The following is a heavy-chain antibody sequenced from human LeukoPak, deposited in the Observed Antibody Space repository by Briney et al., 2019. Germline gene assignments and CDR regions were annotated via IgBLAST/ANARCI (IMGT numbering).Heavy chain of an antibody. CDR2: IGTIISTT. D-gene: IGHD6-25*01. CDR3: ARTVYDLRGQRLIPGLDY. CDR1: GFTFRTYE. J-gene: IGHJ4*02. V-gene: IGHV3-48*03. Sequence: GGSLRLSCAASGFTFRTYEMNWVRQAPGKGLEWVSYIGTIISTTYYADSVKGRFTVSRDDAKGSLYLQMSSLRAEDTAVYYCARTVYDLRGQRLIPGLDYWGQGTLVTVSS.